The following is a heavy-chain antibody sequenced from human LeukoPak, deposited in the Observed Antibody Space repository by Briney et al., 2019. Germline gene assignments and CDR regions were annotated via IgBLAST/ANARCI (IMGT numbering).Heavy chain of an antibody. CDR3: ARDPSRIGPEYSSSWYEVDHKDY. D-gene: IGHD6-13*01. CDR2: INHSGST. Sequence: SETLSLTCAVYGGSFSGYYWSWIRQPPGKGLEWIGEINHSGSTNYNPSLKRRVTISVDTSKNQFSLKLSSVTAADTAVYYCARDPSRIGPEYSSSWYEVDHKDYWGQGTLVTVSS. J-gene: IGHJ4*02. V-gene: IGHV4-34*01. CDR1: GGSFSGYY.